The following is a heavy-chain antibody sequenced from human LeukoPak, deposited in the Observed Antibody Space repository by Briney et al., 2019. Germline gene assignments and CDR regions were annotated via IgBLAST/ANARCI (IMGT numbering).Heavy chain of an antibody. CDR2: ISYSGST. CDR3: ARRYCSGGSCYSAFDY. D-gene: IGHD2-15*01. J-gene: IGHJ4*02. Sequence: PSETLSLTCTVSGGSISSHYWSWIRQPPGKGLKWIGSISYSGSTTYNPSLKGRVTISVDTSKNQFPLMLSSVSAADTAVYYCARRYCSGGSCYSAFDYWGQGTLVAVSS. CDR1: GGSISSHY. V-gene: IGHV4-59*08.